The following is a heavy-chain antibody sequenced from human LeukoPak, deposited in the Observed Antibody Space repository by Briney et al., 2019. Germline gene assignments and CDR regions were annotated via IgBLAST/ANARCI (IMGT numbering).Heavy chain of an antibody. J-gene: IGHJ6*03. CDR1: GYTFTSYY. Sequence: ASVKVSCTASGYTFTSYYMHWVRQAPGQGLEWMGIINPSGDPTTYAQKFQGRVTMTSDMSTSTVYMELSSLRSEDTAVYYCARSSGYYSSLFYMHVWGKGTTVTVSS. V-gene: IGHV1-46*01. CDR2: INPSGDPT. CDR3: ARSSGYYSSLFYMHV. D-gene: IGHD3-22*01.